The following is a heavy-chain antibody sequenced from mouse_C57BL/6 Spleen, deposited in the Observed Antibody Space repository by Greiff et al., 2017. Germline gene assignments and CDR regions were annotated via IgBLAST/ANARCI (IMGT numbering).Heavy chain of an antibody. CDR2: IYPGDGDT. J-gene: IGHJ4*01. D-gene: IGHD2-2*01. Sequence: QVTLKVSGPELVKPGASVKISCKASGYAFSSSWMNWAKQRPGKGLEWIGRIYPGDGDTNYNGKFKGKATLTADKSSSTAYMQLSSLTSEDSAVYFCASNGYDDAMDYWGQGTSVTVSS. CDR1: GYAFSSSW. V-gene: IGHV1-82*01. CDR3: ASNGYDDAMDY.